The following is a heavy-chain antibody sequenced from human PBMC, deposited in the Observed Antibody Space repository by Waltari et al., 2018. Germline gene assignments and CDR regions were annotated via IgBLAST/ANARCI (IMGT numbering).Heavy chain of an antibody. CDR1: GFNFPDHH. D-gene: IGHD1-26*01. CDR3: ARIAFSGNYNWFDP. Sequence: QVQLVQSGAEVKKPGASLKVSCTASGFNFPDHHSHWLRQAPGQGFEWMGWINPITGGTMYAQKFQSRVTLTRDTSSSTTFMELSSLKSDDTAVYYCARIAFSGNYNWFDPWGQGTPVTVSA. V-gene: IGHV1-2*02. J-gene: IGHJ5*02. CDR2: INPITGGT.